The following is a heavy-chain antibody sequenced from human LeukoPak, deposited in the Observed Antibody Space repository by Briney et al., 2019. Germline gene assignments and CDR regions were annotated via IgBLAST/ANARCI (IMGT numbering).Heavy chain of an antibody. CDR2: ISSSGSTI. CDR1: GFTFSDYY. J-gene: IGHJ6*02. CDR3: AREFSIAAGGIAYGMDV. V-gene: IGHV3-11*04. D-gene: IGHD6-13*01. Sequence: PGGSLRLSCAASGFTFSDYYMSWIRQAPGKGLEWVSYISSSGSTIYYADSVKGRFTISRDNSKNTLYLQMNSLRAEDTAVYYCAREFSIAAGGIAYGMDVWGQGTTVTVSS.